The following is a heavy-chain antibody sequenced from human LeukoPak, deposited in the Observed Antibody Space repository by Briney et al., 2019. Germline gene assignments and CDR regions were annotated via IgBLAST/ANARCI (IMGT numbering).Heavy chain of an antibody. J-gene: IGHJ2*01. CDR2: INSDGSST. CDR1: GFTFSSYW. V-gene: IGHV3-74*01. D-gene: IGHD6-13*01. CDR3: ARSSSSWTNWYFDL. Sequence: GGSLRLSCAASGFTFSSYWMHWVRQAAGKGLVWVSRINSDGSSTSYADSVKGRFTISRDNAKNTLYLQMNSLRAEDTAVYYCARSSSSWTNWYFDLWGRGTLVTVSS.